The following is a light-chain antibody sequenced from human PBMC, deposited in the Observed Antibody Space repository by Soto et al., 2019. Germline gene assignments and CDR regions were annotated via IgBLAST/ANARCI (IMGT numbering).Light chain of an antibody. V-gene: IGKV1-39*01. CDR3: QQSYSTLWT. CDR1: QSISSY. Sequence: DIQMTQSPSSLSASVGYRVTITCRASQSISSYLNWYQQKPGKAPKLLIYAASSLQSGVPSRFSGSGSGTDFTLTISSLQPEDFATYYCQQSYSTLWTFGQGTKV. CDR2: AAS. J-gene: IGKJ1*01.